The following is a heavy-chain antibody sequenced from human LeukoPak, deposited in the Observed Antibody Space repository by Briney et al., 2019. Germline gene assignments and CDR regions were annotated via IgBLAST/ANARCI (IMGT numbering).Heavy chain of an antibody. CDR2: IYYTGST. V-gene: IGHV4-59*01. Sequence: PSETLSLTCTVSGGSISSYYWTWIRQPPGKGLEWIGYIYYTGSTNYNPSLESRVTISVDTSKNQFSLKLSSVTAADTAVYYCARGKPATDLDYWGQGTLVTVSS. CDR3: ARGKPATDLDY. D-gene: IGHD2-2*01. CDR1: GGSISSYY. J-gene: IGHJ4*02.